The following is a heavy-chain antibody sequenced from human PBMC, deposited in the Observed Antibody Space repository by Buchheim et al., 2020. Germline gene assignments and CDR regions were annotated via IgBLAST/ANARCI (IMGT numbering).Heavy chain of an antibody. V-gene: IGHV3-23*01. Sequence: EVQLLDSGGGLVQPGGSLRLSCAASGFTFSSYAMNWVRQAPGKGLEWVSTISGSGGSTYYADSVKGRFTISRDNSKNTLYLQMNSLRVEDTAVYYCTKGPYYDFWSGYYEDYWGQGTL. CDR3: TKGPYYDFWSGYYEDY. CDR1: GFTFSSYA. J-gene: IGHJ4*02. D-gene: IGHD3-3*01. CDR2: ISGSGGST.